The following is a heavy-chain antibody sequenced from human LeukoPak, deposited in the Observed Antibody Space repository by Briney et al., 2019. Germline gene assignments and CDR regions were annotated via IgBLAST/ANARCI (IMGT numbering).Heavy chain of an antibody. CDR3: AKGPRAYYYGSGTYSKESYLDY. D-gene: IGHD3-10*01. CDR2: IRYDGSNK. V-gene: IGHV3-30*02. CDR1: GFILNDYY. Sequence: GGSLRLSCVASGFILNDYYMYWIRQAPGKGLEWVACIRYDGSNKKYVDSVKGRFTISRDNSKNTLYLQMNSLRAEDTAVYYCAKGPRAYYYGSGTYSKESYLDYWGQGTLVTVSS. J-gene: IGHJ4*02.